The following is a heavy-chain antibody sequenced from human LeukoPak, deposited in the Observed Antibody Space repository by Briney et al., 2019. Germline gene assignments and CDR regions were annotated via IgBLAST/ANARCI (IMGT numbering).Heavy chain of an antibody. Sequence: PGGSLRLSCAASGFTFSSYAMSWVRQAPGKGLEWVSAISGSGGSTYYADSVKGRFTISRDNSKNTLYLQMNSLRAEDTAVYYCAKDGPRRGSIAARPRGYYYYGMDVWGQGTTVTVSS. CDR1: GFTFSSYA. CDR3: AKDGPRRGSIAARPRGYYYYGMDV. D-gene: IGHD6-6*01. CDR2: ISGSGGST. J-gene: IGHJ6*02. V-gene: IGHV3-23*01.